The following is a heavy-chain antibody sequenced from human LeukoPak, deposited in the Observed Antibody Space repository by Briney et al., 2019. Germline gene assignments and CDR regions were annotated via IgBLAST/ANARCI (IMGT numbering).Heavy chain of an antibody. Sequence: GGSLRLPCVASGFTFSSYGMHWVRQAPGKGLEWVAVISYDGSNKYYADSVKGRFTISRDHSKNTLYLQMNSLRAEDTAVYYCAGRSMTGYYRGYAFDIWGQGTMVTVSS. V-gene: IGHV3-30*03. CDR3: AGRSMTGYYRGYAFDI. D-gene: IGHD3-9*01. J-gene: IGHJ3*02. CDR2: ISYDGSNK. CDR1: GFTFSSYG.